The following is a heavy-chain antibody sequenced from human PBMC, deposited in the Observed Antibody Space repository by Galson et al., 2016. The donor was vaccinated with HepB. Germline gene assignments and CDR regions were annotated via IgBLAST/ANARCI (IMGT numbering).Heavy chain of an antibody. CDR1: GFSFATHW. Sequence: QSGAEVKKPGESLKISCKTSGFSFATHWIAWVRQMPGKGLEWMGIIYAGDSETRYSPPFQGQVTLSVDKSTAVAYLPWNSLKASDSAMYYCARQRRNYGMDVWGQGTTVTVSS. J-gene: IGHJ6*02. V-gene: IGHV5-51*01. D-gene: IGHD1-1*01. CDR2: IYAGDSET. CDR3: ARQRRNYGMDV.